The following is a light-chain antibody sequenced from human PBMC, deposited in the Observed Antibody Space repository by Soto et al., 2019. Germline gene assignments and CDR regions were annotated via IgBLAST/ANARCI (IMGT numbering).Light chain of an antibody. J-gene: IGLJ1*01. Sequence: SVLTQPASVSGSPGQSITISCTGTSSDVGSYNLVSWYQQHPGKAPKLMIYEVSKRPSGVSNRFSGSKSGNTASLTISGLQAEDEADYYCCSYAGSFFGTGTKVTVL. CDR2: EVS. CDR3: CSYAGSF. CDR1: SSDVGSYNL. V-gene: IGLV2-23*02.